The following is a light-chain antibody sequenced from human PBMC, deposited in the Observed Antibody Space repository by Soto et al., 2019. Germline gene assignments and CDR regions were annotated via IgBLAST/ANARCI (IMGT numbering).Light chain of an antibody. CDR1: QNLGSGY. CDR3: QQYGSSPPIT. CDR2: AAS. Sequence: EIVLTQSPDTLSLSPGERATLSCRASQNLGSGYLAWYQQKPGQTPRILIYAASSRATGIPDRFSGSGSGTDFTLTISRLEPEDFAVYYCQQYGSSPPITFGQGTRLEI. V-gene: IGKV3-20*01. J-gene: IGKJ5*01.